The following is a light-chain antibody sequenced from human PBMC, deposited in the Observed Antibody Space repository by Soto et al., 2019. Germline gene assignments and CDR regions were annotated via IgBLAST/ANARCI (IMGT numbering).Light chain of an antibody. CDR1: SSDVGHSNS. Sequence: QSALTQPPSASGSPGQSVTISCTGTSSDVGHSNSVSWYQQHPGKAPKLMIYDVSEWPSGVPDRFSGSKSGNTASLTVSGLQAEDEADYYCSSYASSVSYVFGTGTKLTVL. V-gene: IGLV2-8*01. CDR2: DVS. J-gene: IGLJ1*01. CDR3: SSYASSVSYV.